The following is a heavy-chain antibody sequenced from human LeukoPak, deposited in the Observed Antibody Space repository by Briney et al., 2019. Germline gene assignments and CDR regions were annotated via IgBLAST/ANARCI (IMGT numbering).Heavy chain of an antibody. CDR1: GGSISSGSYY. CDR3: ARDYDYGGNSGYFDY. V-gene: IGHV4-61*02. Sequence: SETLSLTCTVSGGSISSGSYYWSWIRQPAGKGLEWIGRIYTSGSTNYNPSLKSRVTISVDTSKNQFSLKLSSVTAADTAVYYCARDYDYGGNSGYFDYWGQGTLVTVSS. CDR2: IYTSGST. J-gene: IGHJ4*02. D-gene: IGHD4-23*01.